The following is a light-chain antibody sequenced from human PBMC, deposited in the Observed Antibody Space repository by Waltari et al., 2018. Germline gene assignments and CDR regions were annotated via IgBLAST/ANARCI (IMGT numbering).Light chain of an antibody. V-gene: IGLV2-23*01. Sequence: QSALTQPASVSGSPGQSIPISCPGATSDIGTYKLVSWYQHHPGKAPKLLIYEANKRPSGISDRFSGSRSGSTASLTISGLQAEDEADYYCCSYAGGGTHVFGPGSRVTVL. CDR3: CSYAGGGTHV. CDR2: EAN. J-gene: IGLJ1*01. CDR1: TSDIGTYKL.